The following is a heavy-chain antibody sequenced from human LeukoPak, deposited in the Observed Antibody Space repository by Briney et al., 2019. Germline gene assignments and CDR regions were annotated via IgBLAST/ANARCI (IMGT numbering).Heavy chain of an antibody. CDR2: ISYDGSNK. J-gene: IGHJ1*01. CDR3: AREMSFGAEYFQH. Sequence: SGGSLRLSCAASGFTFSSYAMHWVRQAPGKGLEWVAVISYDGSNKYYADSVKGRFTISRDNSKNTLYLQMNSLRAEDTAVYYCAREMSFGAEYFQHWGQGTLVTVSS. CDR1: GFTFSSYA. V-gene: IGHV3-30-3*01. D-gene: IGHD3-10*01.